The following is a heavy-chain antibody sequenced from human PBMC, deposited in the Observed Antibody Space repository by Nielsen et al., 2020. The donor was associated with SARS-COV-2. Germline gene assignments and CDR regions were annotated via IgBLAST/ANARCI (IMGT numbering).Heavy chain of an antibody. V-gene: IGHV3-30-3*01. Sequence: GGSLRLSCAASGFVFSNCAIHWVRQAPGKGLEWVAVVSYDGINQYYADTVKGRFTISRDNSKNTVFLQMDSLTPDDTAVYYCAREASFYVDYAWEESLYLDFWGQGTLVTVSS. CDR3: AREASFYVDYAWEESLYLDF. D-gene: IGHD4-17*01. CDR2: VSYDGINQ. J-gene: IGHJ4*02. CDR1: GFVFSNCA.